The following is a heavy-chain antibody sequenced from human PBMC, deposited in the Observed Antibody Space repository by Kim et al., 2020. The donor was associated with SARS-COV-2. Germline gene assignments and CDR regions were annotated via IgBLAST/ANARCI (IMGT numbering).Heavy chain of an antibody. V-gene: IGHV3-21*01. D-gene: IGHD6-6*01. CDR3: ASWVGYSSSSGRD. Sequence: EPGKGRLTISRDNAKNSLYLQMNSLRAEDTAVDYCASWVGYSSSSGRDWGQGTLVTVSS. J-gene: IGHJ4*02.